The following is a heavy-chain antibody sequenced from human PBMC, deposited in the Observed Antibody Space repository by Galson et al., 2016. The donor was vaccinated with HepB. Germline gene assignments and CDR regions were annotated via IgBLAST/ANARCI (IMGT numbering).Heavy chain of an antibody. V-gene: IGHV3-23*01. CDR3: AREMRGYSGTSRLDYFDY. D-gene: IGHD1-26*01. Sequence: SLRLSCAASGFTFSSHFMSWVRQVPGKGLEWVSTISGSGGSTSYADSVKGRFTISRDNSKNTVYLQLITVRAEDTALYYCAREMRGYSGTSRLDYFDYWGQGTRVSVSS. CDR1: GFTFSSHF. J-gene: IGHJ4*02. CDR2: ISGSGGST.